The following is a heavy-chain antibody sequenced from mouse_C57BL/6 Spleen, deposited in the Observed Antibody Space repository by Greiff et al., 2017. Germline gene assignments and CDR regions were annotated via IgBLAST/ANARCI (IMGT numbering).Heavy chain of an antibody. CDR1: GYTFTSYW. V-gene: IGHV1-55*01. Sequence: QVQLQQPGAELVKPGASVKMSCKASGYTFTSYWITWVKQRPGQGLEWIGDIYPGSGSTNYNEKFKSKATLTVDTSSSTAYMQLSSLTSEDSAVYYCARNYDVGAWFAYWGQGTLVTVSA. CDR3: ARNYDVGAWFAY. J-gene: IGHJ3*01. CDR2: IYPGSGST. D-gene: IGHD2-4*01.